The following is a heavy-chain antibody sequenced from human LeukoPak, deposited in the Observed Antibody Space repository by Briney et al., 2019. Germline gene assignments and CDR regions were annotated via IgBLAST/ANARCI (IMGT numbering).Heavy chain of an antibody. Sequence: GGSLRLSCAASGFTFSSYSMNWVRQAPGKGLEWVSYIGSSGTTIYYADAVKGRFTIFRDNAKNSLYLQMNILRAEDTAVYYCARDCQYCSNTNCRCCWGQGTLVTVSS. V-gene: IGHV3-48*01. CDR3: ARDCQYCSNTNCRCC. CDR2: IGSSGTTI. J-gene: IGHJ4*02. D-gene: IGHD2-2*01. CDR1: GFTFSSYS.